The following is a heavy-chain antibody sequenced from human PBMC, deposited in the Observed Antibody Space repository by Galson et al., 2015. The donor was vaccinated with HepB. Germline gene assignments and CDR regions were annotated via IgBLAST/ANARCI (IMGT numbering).Heavy chain of an antibody. Sequence: SLRLSCAASGFTFSSYSIYWVRQAPGKGLEWVSSISSSSTYVYYADSVQGRFTISRDNAKNSLYLQMNSLRAEDTAVYYCARRLMVAVTRHYGMDVWGQGTTVTVSS. J-gene: IGHJ6*02. D-gene: IGHD2-15*01. CDR2: ISSSSTYV. CDR1: GFTFSSYS. CDR3: ARRLMVAVTRHYGMDV. V-gene: IGHV3-21*01.